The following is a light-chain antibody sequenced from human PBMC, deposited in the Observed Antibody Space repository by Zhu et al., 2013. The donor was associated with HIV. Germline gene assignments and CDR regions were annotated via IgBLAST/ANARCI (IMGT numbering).Light chain of an antibody. V-gene: IGKV3-15*01. CDR2: GAS. Sequence: EIVMTQSPATLSVSPGERATLSCRASQGVSSNLAWYQQKPDQSPRLLIYGASTRATGIPARFSGSGSGTDFTLTISSLQSEDFAVYYCQQCGNWPYTFGQGTKLEIK. J-gene: IGKJ2*01. CDR3: QQCGNWPYT. CDR1: QGVSSN.